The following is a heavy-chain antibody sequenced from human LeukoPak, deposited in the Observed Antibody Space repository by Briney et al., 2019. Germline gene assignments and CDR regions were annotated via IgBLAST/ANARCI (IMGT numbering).Heavy chain of an antibody. CDR3: ARDWSNVVTAI. J-gene: IGHJ4*02. CDR2: ISYDGSNK. Sequence: PGRSLRLSFAASGFTFSSYAMHWVRQAPGKGLEWVAVISYDGSNKYYADSVKGRFTISRDNSKNTLYLQMNSLRAEDTAVYYCARDWSNVVTAIWGQGTLVTVSS. V-gene: IGHV3-30-3*01. D-gene: IGHD3-22*01. CDR1: GFTFSSYA.